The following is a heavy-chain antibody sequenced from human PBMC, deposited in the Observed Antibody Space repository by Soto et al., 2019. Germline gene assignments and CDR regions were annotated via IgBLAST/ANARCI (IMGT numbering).Heavy chain of an antibody. Sequence: QVQLVQSGAEVKKPRSSVKVSCKASGGTFSSYAISWVRQAPGQGLEWMGGIIPIFGTANYAQKFQGRVTITADESTSTAYMELSSLRSEDTAVYYCASGRLGELSLPPLYYFDYWGQGTLVTVSS. V-gene: IGHV1-69*01. D-gene: IGHD3-16*02. J-gene: IGHJ4*02. CDR2: IIPIFGTA. CDR3: ASGRLGELSLPPLYYFDY. CDR1: GGTFSSYA.